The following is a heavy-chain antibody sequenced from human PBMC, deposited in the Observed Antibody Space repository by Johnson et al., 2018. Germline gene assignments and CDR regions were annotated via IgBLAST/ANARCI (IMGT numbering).Heavy chain of an antibody. Sequence: EVQLVESGGGLVKPGGSLRLCCAASGFTFSNAWMNWVRQAPGKGLEWVGRIKSKTDGGTTDYAAPVKGRFTISRDVSKNTLYLQMNSLKTEDTAVYYCTTVDIVVVVADMQDRLQHWGQGTLVTVSS. CDR1: GFTFSNAW. CDR3: TTVDIVVVVADMQDRLQH. J-gene: IGHJ1*01. V-gene: IGHV3-15*07. CDR2: IKSKTDGGTT. D-gene: IGHD2-15*01.